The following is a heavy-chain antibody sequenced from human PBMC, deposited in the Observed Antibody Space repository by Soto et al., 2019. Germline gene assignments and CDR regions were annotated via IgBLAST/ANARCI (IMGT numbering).Heavy chain of an antibody. J-gene: IGHJ4*02. CDR3: ATFYGGDCTTATCYGDFDY. V-gene: IGHV1-69*02. CDR2: IIPLFGMT. CDR1: GGIFNRYS. Sequence: QVQLVQSGAEVKKPGSSVKVSCKASGGIFNRYSVSWVRQAPGQGLEWMGRIIPLFGMTNYAQKFQGRVMITADKSTNQAYMEVNGLRSEDTALYFCATFYGGDCTTATCYGDFDYWGQGTLVTVTS. D-gene: IGHD2-8*01.